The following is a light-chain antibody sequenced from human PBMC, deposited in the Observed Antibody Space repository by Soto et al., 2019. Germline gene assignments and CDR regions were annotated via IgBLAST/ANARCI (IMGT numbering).Light chain of an antibody. V-gene: IGKV3D-20*02. J-gene: IGKJ1*01. CDR1: QSLSSSF. Sequence: IVLKTYPGNLSSSPRERATRCLGSSQSLSSSFLAWYQQKPGQAPRLLIYDASNRATDIPARFSGSGSGTDFTLTISSLEPEDFAVYYCQQRSNWPPTFGQGTKVDIK. CDR3: QQRSNWPPT. CDR2: DAS.